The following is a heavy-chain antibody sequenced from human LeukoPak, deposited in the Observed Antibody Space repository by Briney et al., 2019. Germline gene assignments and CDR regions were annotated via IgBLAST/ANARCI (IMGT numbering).Heavy chain of an antibody. D-gene: IGHD3-10*01. CDR3: ARGLRGFGELLHNWFDP. Sequence: ASVKVSCKASGYTFTSYGISWVRQAPGQGLEWMGWINPNSGGTNYAQKFQGWVTMTRDTSISTAYMELSRLRSDGTAVYYCARGLRGFGELLHNWFDPWGQGTLVTVSS. CDR1: GYTFTSYG. CDR2: INPNSGGT. J-gene: IGHJ5*02. V-gene: IGHV1-2*04.